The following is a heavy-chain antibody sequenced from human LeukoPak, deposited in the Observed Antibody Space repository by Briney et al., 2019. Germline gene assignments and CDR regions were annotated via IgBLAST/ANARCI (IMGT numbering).Heavy chain of an antibody. CDR2: IYSGGST. Sequence: GGSLRLSFAASGFTVSSNYMSWVRQAPGKGLEWVSAIYSGGSTYYADSVKGRFTISRDNSKNTLYLQMNSLRAEDTAVYYCAREAPSEGNYWGQGTLVTVSS. J-gene: IGHJ4*02. V-gene: IGHV3-53*01. CDR1: GFTVSSNY. D-gene: IGHD3-10*01. CDR3: AREAPSEGNY.